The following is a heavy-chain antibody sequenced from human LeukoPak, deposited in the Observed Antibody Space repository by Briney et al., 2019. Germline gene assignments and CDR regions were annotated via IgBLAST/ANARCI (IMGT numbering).Heavy chain of an antibody. Sequence: SGTLSLTCAVSGGSISSSNWWSWVRQPPGKGLEWIGEIYHSGSTNYNPSLKSRVTISVDKSKNQFSLKLSSVTAADTAVYYCARMPVDGVRGSYGYFDYWGQGTLVTVSS. V-gene: IGHV4-4*02. CDR1: GGSISSSNW. J-gene: IGHJ4*02. D-gene: IGHD1-26*01. CDR3: ARMPVDGVRGSYGYFDY. CDR2: IYHSGST.